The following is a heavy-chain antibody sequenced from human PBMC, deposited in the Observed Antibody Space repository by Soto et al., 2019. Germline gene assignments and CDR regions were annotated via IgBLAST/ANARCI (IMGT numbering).Heavy chain of an antibody. CDR1: GFTFSTYA. Sequence: QVHLVESGGGVVQPGQSLRLSCAASGFTFSTYAMHWLRQAPGKGLEWVAIISYDATNKFYADSVKGRFTISRDNSKNMLYLQMNSLRPEDTAVYYCATTDPGERWGGTCYPDYWGQGTLFTVSS. CDR2: ISYDATNK. D-gene: IGHD2-15*01. V-gene: IGHV3-30*03. CDR3: ATTDPGERWGGTCYPDY. J-gene: IGHJ4*02.